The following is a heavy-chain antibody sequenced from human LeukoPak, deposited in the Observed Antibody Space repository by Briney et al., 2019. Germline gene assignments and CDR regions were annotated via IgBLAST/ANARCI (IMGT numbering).Heavy chain of an antibody. J-gene: IGHJ4*02. CDR2: IKPDSGDT. CDR3: AKFDQDWGTFDY. CDR1: GYTFSGYY. V-gene: IGHV1-2*02. D-gene: IGHD7-27*01. Sequence: ASVKVSCKASGYTFSGYYIHWVRQAPGQGLEWMGWIKPDSGDTHYVQKFQGRVTMTRDTSITTAYVELSLRSDDTAVYYCAKFDQDWGTFDYWGQGTVVTVSS.